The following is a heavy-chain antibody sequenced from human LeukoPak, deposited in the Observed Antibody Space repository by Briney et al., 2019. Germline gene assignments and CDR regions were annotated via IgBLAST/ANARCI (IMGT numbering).Heavy chain of an antibody. D-gene: IGHD6-19*01. V-gene: IGHV3-30*18. CDR3: ANSGERGWPYYFDY. Sequence: HPGGSLRLSCAASGFTFSSYGMHWVRQAPGKGLEWVAVISYDGSNKYYADSVKGRFTISRDNSKNTLYLQMNSLRAEDTAVYYCANSGERGWPYYFDYWGQGTLVTVSS. CDR1: GFTFSSYG. J-gene: IGHJ4*02. CDR2: ISYDGSNK.